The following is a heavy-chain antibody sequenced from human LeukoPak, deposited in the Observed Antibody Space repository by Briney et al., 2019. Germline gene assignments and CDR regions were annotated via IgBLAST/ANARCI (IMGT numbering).Heavy chain of an antibody. Sequence: PSETLSLTCTVSGGSISTYYWTWIRQPAGKGLEWIGRTYTSGSTKYNPSLKSRVTMSVDTSKNQFSLKLSSVTAADTVVYYCATSSKNYYDTSGYYYYMDVWGKGTTVTVSS. D-gene: IGHD3-22*01. CDR2: TYTSGST. CDR1: GGSISTYY. V-gene: IGHV4-4*07. J-gene: IGHJ6*03. CDR3: ATSSKNYYDTSGYYYYMDV.